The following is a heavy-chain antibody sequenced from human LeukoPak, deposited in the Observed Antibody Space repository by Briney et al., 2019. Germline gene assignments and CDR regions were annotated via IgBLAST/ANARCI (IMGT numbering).Heavy chain of an antibody. CDR1: GGSISSYY. CDR3: ATVAVIRGVTYFDY. D-gene: IGHD3-10*01. CDR2: LFYSGST. J-gene: IGHJ4*02. V-gene: IGHV4-59*01. Sequence: SETLSLTCTVSGGSISSYYWSWIRQPPGKGLEWIAYLFYSGSTDYNPSLESRVTISVDTPKNQFSLKLRSVTAAHTAVYYCATVAVIRGVTYFDYWGQGTLVTVSS.